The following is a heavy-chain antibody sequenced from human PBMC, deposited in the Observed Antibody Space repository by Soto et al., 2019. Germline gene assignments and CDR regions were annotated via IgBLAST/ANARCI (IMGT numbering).Heavy chain of an antibody. D-gene: IGHD2-15*01. CDR3: ARVPVVAANPWWFDP. J-gene: IGHJ5*02. V-gene: IGHV4-30-4*01. CDR2: IYYSGST. Sequence: PSETLSLTCTVSGGSISSGDYYWSWIRQPPGKGLEWIGYIYYSGSTYYNPSLKSRVTISVDTSKNQFSLKLSSVTAADTAVYYCARVPVVAANPWWFDPWGQGTLVTVSS. CDR1: GGSISSGDYY.